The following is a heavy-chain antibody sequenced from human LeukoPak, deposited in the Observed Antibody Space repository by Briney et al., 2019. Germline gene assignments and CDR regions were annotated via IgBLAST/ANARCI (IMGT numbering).Heavy chain of an antibody. Sequence: PGGSLRLSCTASGFTFGDYTMNWVRQAPGKGLEWVGLIRSKASGETTEYAASVKGRFTISRDDSKSVAYLQMNSLKTEDTAVYYCLGIVGATGVDYWGQGTPVTVSS. CDR2: IRSKASGETT. CDR1: GFTFGDYT. J-gene: IGHJ4*02. V-gene: IGHV3-49*04. D-gene: IGHD1-26*01. CDR3: LGIVGATGVDY.